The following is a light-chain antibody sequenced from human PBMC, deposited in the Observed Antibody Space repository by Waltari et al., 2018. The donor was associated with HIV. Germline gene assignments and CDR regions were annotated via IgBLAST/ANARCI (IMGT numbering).Light chain of an antibody. CDR2: GAS. Sequence: DIRMTQSPSSLSASTGDRITITCRASQTILTSLNWFQQKPGKAPQLLIYGASTLQLGVSSRFSGRASGSDFTLTISSLQPEDYATYYCQQTYIIPLTFGPGTKV. CDR1: QTILTS. CDR3: QQTYIIPLT. V-gene: IGKV1-39*01. J-gene: IGKJ3*01.